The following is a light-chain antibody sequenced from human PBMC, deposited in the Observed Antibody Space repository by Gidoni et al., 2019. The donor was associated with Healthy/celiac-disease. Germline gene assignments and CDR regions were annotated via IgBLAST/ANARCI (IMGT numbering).Light chain of an antibody. CDR3: QQYGSSPPT. CDR2: CAS. CDR1: QSVSSSY. J-gene: IGKJ1*01. Sequence: EIVLTQSPGTLSWSPGDRATLSCRASQSVSSSYLAWYQQKPGQAPRLLIYCASSRATGIPDRFSGSGSGTDFTLTISRLEPEDFAVYYCQQYGSSPPTFXQXTKVEIK. V-gene: IGKV3-20*01.